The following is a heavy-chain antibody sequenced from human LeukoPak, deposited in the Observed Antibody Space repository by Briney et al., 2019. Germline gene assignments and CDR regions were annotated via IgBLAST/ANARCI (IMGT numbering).Heavy chain of an antibody. J-gene: IGHJ4*02. D-gene: IGHD3-10*01. CDR3: AKDIYGSGSYFNY. Sequence: GGSLRLSCAASGFTFDDYAMHWVRQAPGKGLEWVSGISWNSGSIGYADSAKGRFTISRDNAKNSLYLQMNSLRAEDTALYYCAKDIYGSGSYFNYWGQGTLVTVSS. V-gene: IGHV3-9*01. CDR1: GFTFDDYA. CDR2: ISWNSGSI.